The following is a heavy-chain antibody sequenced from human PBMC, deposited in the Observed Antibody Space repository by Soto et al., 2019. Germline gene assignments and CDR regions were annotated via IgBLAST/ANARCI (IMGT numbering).Heavy chain of an antibody. Sequence: QVQLVQSGAEVKKPGASVKVSCKASGDAFTDYYIHWVRQAPGQGLEWMGTVNPSGGHTTYAQHFLGRMTMTRDTSTSTLYMELTSLTSEDTAVYYCARGGHVVVVTAALDYWGQGTLVTVSS. CDR1: GDAFTDYY. J-gene: IGHJ4*02. V-gene: IGHV1-46*01. D-gene: IGHD2-21*02. CDR3: ARGGHVVVVTAALDY. CDR2: VNPSGGHT.